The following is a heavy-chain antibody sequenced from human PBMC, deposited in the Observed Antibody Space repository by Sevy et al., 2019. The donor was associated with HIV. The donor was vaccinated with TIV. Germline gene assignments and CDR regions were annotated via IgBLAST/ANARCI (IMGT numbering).Heavy chain of an antibody. J-gene: IGHJ4*02. D-gene: IGHD1-26*01. CDR3: AKNRVGSYPHY. Sequence: GGSLRLSCTASGFTFSSYAMSWVRQAPGKGLEWVSTISGSGGNRYYADSLKGRFTISRDNSRNTVLLQMTNLRAEDTAVYYCAKNRVGSYPHYWGQGTLVTVSS. CDR1: GFTFSSYA. CDR2: ISGSGGNR. V-gene: IGHV3-23*01.